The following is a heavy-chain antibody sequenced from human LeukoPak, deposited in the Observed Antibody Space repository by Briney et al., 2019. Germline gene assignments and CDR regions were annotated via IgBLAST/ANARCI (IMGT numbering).Heavy chain of an antibody. CDR2: IDTNTGNP. CDR1: GYTFTNYA. V-gene: IGHV7-4-1*02. J-gene: IGHJ5*02. CDR3: ARDNYGAEEGIGSSLVWLDP. Sequence: ASVKVSCKASGYTFTNYAMNWVRQVPGQGLEWMGWIDTNTGNPTYAQGFTERFVFSFDTSVNTAYLQINSLKSEDTAVYYCARDNYGAEEGIGSSLVWLDPWGQGTLVTVSS. D-gene: IGHD6-13*01.